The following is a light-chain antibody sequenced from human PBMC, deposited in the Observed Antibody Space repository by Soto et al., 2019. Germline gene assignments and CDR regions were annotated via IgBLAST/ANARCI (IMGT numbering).Light chain of an antibody. V-gene: IGKV3-15*01. CDR3: QQYNEWPIT. J-gene: IGKJ5*01. CDR1: QSVSSY. Sequence: EIVLTQSPATLSFSPGERATLSCRASQSVSSYLAWYQQKPGQAPRLLIYRASTRATGISGRFSGSGSGTEFTLTITSLQSEDFAVYYCQQYNEWPITFGQGTRLEI. CDR2: RAS.